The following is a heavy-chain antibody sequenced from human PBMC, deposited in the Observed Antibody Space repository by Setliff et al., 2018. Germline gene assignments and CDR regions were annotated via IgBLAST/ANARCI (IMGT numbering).Heavy chain of an antibody. J-gene: IGHJ6*03. CDR3: AKGRGTVYYYMDV. D-gene: IGHD3-10*01. CDR1: GYTFSSYN. CDR2: ISSSSTTI. Sequence: GRSLRLSCAASGYTFSSYNINWVRQAPGKGLEWVSYISSSSTTIYYAASVKGRFTISRDNSKSTLYLQMNSLRAEDTAVYYCAKGRGTVYYYMDVWGKGTTVTVSS. V-gene: IGHV3-48*04.